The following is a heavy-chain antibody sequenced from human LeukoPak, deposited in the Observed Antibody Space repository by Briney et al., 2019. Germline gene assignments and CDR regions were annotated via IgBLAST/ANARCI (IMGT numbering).Heavy chain of an antibody. CDR1: GGSFSGYY. J-gene: IGHJ6*03. V-gene: IGHV4-34*01. CDR3: ARLPEFHAGYSFYYMDV. CDR2: IHYSGST. D-gene: IGHD1-14*01. Sequence: NPSETLSLTCAVYGGSFSGYYWGWIRQPPGKGLEWIGSIHYSGSTYYNPSLKSRVTISVDTSKNQFSLKLSSVTAADTAVYYCARLPEFHAGYSFYYMDVWGKGTTVTISS.